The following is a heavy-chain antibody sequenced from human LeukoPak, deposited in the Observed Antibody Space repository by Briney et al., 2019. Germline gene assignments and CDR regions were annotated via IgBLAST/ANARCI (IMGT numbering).Heavy chain of an antibody. CDR2: IYYSGST. V-gene: IGHV4-59*01. Sequence: PSETLSLTCTVFGGSISSYYWSWIRQPPGKGLEWIGYIYYSGSTNYNPSLKSRVTISVDTSKNQFSLKLSSVTAADTAVYYCARQAQLWLHGNYYYYMDVWGKGTTVTISS. D-gene: IGHD5-18*01. CDR1: GGSISSYY. J-gene: IGHJ6*03. CDR3: ARQAQLWLHGNYYYYMDV.